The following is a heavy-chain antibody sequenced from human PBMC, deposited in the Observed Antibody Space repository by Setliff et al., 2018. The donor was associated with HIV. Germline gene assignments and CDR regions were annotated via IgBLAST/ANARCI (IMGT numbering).Heavy chain of an antibody. CDR3: ARQLSNSLDY. CDR1: GYSFTDYF. D-gene: IGHD7-27*01. V-gene: IGHV1-2*02. Sequence: ASVKVSCKASGYSFTDYFMHWVRQAPGQGLEWMGWISPNNGDKNIPQSFQGRVTVTRDTSINTAYMELSGLRSDDTAMYYCARQLSNSLDYWGQGTLVTVSS. J-gene: IGHJ4*02. CDR2: ISPNNGDK.